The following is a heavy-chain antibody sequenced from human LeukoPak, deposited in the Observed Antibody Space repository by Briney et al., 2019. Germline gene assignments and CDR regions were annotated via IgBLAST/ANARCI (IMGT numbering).Heavy chain of an antibody. CDR2: ISSNGDST. D-gene: IGHD4-23*01. CDR3: ARRGNGGNSDYFYMDV. V-gene: IGHV3-64*01. CDR1: GFTFSSYA. Sequence: GGSLRLSCATSGFTFSSYAMHWVRQAPGKGLECVSAISSNGDSTYYANSVKGRFTISRDNSKNTLYLQMGSLRAEDMAVYYCARRGNGGNSDYFYMDVWGKGTTVTVS. J-gene: IGHJ6*03.